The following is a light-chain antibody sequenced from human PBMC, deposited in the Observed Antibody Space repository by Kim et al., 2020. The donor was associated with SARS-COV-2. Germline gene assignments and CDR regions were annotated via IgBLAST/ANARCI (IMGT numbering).Light chain of an antibody. J-gene: IGLJ3*02. CDR1: SSNIGNNA. Sequence: QRVTISSSGSSSNIGNNAVGWYQPLPRKAPALLIYYDELLPSKVSDQFSGSKSDTSASLAISGVQSEDEADYYCAAWGDSLNGLVFGGGTQLTVL. CDR2: YDE. V-gene: IGLV1-36*01. CDR3: AAWGDSLNGLV.